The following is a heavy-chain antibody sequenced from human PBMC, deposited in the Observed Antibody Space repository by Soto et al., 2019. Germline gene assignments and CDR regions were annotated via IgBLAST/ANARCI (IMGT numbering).Heavy chain of an antibody. CDR2: VKQDGSEK. J-gene: IGHJ4*02. CDR3: ARGITTSGSY. V-gene: IGHV3-7*05. D-gene: IGHD3-10*01. CDR1: GFTLSSYW. Sequence: GGSLRLSCVASGFTLSSYWMNWVRQAPGKGLEWVANVKQDGSEKNYVDSVKGRSTISRDNAKNSLYLQMNSLRAEDTAVYYCARGITTSGSYWGQGTQVTVSS.